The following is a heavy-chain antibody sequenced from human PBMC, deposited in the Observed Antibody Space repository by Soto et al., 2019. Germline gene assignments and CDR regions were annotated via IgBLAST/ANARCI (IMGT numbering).Heavy chain of an antibody. Sequence: QVQLQESGPGLVKPSQTLSLTCTVSGGSISSGDYYWSWIRQPPGKGLEWIGYIYYSGSTYYNPSLKRRVTISVDTSKYQFSLKLRSVTAADTAVYYCARGYCSGGSCSVNWFDPWGQGTLVTVSS. CDR3: ARGYCSGGSCSVNWFDP. CDR2: IYYSGST. CDR1: GGSISSGDYY. V-gene: IGHV4-30-4*01. J-gene: IGHJ5*02. D-gene: IGHD2-15*01.